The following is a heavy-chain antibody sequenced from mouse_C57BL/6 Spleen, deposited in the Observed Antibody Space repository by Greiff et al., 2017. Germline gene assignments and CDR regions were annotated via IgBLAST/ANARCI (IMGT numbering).Heavy chain of an antibody. J-gene: IGHJ3*01. Sequence: EVQRVESEGGLVQPGSSMKLSCTASGFTFSDYYMAWVRQVPEKGLEWVANINYDGSSTYYLDSLKSRFIISRDNAKNILYLQMSSLKSEDTATYYCARDDGWGFAYWGQGTLVTVSA. CDR1: GFTFSDYY. CDR3: ARDDGWGFAY. V-gene: IGHV5-16*01. CDR2: INYDGSST. D-gene: IGHD1-2*01.